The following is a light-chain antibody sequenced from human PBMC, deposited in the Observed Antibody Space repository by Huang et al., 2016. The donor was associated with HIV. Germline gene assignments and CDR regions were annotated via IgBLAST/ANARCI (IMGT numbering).Light chain of an antibody. CDR1: QDIGSH. Sequence: DIQMTQSPSSLSASVGDRVTLTCRTSQDIGSHLNWYQQRPGRAPKLLIYVSSTLQSGVPSRFSGGRSGTDFTLTISNLQPEDFATYYCQHSYVSLGYTFGQGTKLEIK. CDR2: VSS. CDR3: QHSYVSLGYT. J-gene: IGKJ2*01. V-gene: IGKV1-39*01.